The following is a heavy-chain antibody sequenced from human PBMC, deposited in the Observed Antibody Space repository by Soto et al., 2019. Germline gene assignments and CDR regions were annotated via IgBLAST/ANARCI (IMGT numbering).Heavy chain of an antibody. J-gene: IGHJ4*02. V-gene: IGHV1-24*01. CDR1: GYTLTELS. D-gene: IGHD3-9*01. Sequence: ASVKVSWKVSGYTLTELSMHWVRQAPGKRFEWMGGFDPEDGETIYAQKFQGRVTMTEDTSTDTAYMELSSLRSEDTAVYYCATDQTLRYFDWLPYFDYWGQGTLVTVSS. CDR2: FDPEDGET. CDR3: ATDQTLRYFDWLPYFDY.